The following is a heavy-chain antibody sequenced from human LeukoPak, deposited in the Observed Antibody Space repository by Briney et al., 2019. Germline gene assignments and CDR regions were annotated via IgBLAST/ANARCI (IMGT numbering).Heavy chain of an antibody. V-gene: IGHV4-34*01. J-gene: IGHJ4*02. D-gene: IGHD2-2*01. CDR3: ARGTIVVVPAATNYFDY. CDR2: INHSGST. Sequence: SETLSLTCAVYGGSFSGYYWSWIRQPPGKGLEWIGEINHSGSTNYNPSLKSRVTISVDTSKNQFSLKLSSVTAADTAVYYCARGTIVVVPAATNYFDYWGQGTLVTISS. CDR1: GGSFSGYY.